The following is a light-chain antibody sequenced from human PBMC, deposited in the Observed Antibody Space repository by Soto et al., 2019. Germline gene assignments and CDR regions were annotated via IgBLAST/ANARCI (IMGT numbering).Light chain of an antibody. CDR2: AAS. CDR3: QQYDLWRS. J-gene: IGKJ4*01. V-gene: IGKV3-15*01. Sequence: EIVMTQSPVTLSVSPGDRVTLSCRASQSVSNAVAWYQQKYGQSPRLLIYAASTRATGVPDRFWGSGSGTDFTLTISSMQSEDFAIYYCQQYDLWRSFGGGTRVEI. CDR1: QSVSNA.